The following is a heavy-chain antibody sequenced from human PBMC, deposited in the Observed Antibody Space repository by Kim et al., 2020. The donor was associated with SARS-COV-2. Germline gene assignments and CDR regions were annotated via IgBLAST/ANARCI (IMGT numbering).Heavy chain of an antibody. J-gene: IGHJ2*01. CDR2: INHSGST. V-gene: IGHV4-34*01. CDR3: ARRRNIVVVTAMTWYFDL. D-gene: IGHD2-21*02. CDR1: GGSFSGYY. Sequence: SETLSLTCAVYGGSFSGYYWSWIRQPPGKGLEWIGEINHSGSTNYNPSLKSRVTISVDTSKNQFSLKLSSVTAADTAVYYCARRRNIVVVTAMTWYFDLWGRGTLVTVSS.